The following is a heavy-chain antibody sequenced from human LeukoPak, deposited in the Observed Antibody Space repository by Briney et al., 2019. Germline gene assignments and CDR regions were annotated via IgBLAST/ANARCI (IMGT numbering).Heavy chain of an antibody. CDR3: ARDLGPIAAVYAFDI. CDR2: ISHDGSNK. J-gene: IGHJ3*02. CDR1: GFTFSSYA. Sequence: GGSLRLSCAASGFTFSSYAMHWVRQAPGKGLEWVAVISHDGSNKYYADSVKGRFTISRDNSKNTLYLQMNSLRAEDTAVYYCARDLGPIAAVYAFDIWGQGTMVTVSS. D-gene: IGHD6-13*01. V-gene: IGHV3-30-3*01.